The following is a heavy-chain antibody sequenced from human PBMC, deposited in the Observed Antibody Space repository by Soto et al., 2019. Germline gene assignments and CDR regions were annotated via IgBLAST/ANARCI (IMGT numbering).Heavy chain of an antibody. CDR1: GESVSSNSAG. J-gene: IGHJ5*02. CDR2: TYYRSKWYI. V-gene: IGHV6-1*01. Sequence: QTLSLTCAISGESVSSNSAGWNWIRQSPSRGLEWLGRTYYRSKWYIDYAVSVKSRITITPDTSKNQVSLQLNSVTPEDTAVYYCTREGVKEVAHTGIWFDPWGQGIQVTV. D-gene: IGHD5-12*01. CDR3: TREGVKEVAHTGIWFDP.